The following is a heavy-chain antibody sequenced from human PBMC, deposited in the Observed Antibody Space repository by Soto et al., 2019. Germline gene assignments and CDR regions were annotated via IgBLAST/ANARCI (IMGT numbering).Heavy chain of an antibody. Sequence: PGESLRISCKGSGYTFTSYWIAWVRQMPGKGLEWMGIVYPGDSDTRYSPSFQGQVTISADKSTSTAYLQWSSLKASDTAMYYCARHKLIAVAGTANDAFDIWGQGTMVTVSS. D-gene: IGHD6-19*01. CDR1: GYTFTSYW. J-gene: IGHJ3*02. CDR3: ARHKLIAVAGTANDAFDI. CDR2: VYPGDSDT. V-gene: IGHV5-51*01.